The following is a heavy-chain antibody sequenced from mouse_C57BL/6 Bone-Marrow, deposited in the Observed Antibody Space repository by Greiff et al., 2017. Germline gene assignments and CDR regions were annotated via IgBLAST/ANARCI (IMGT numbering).Heavy chain of an antibody. D-gene: IGHD1-1*01. J-gene: IGHJ2*01. CDR3: ARMEDWDLSVPYFDY. CDR2: IWTGGGT. Sequence: VHLVESGPGLVAPSQSLSITCTVSGFSLTSYAISWVRQPPGKGLEWLGVIWTGGGTNYNSALKSRLSISKDNSKSQVFLKMNSLQTDDTARYYCARMEDWDLSVPYFDYWGQGTTLTVSS. V-gene: IGHV2-9-1*01. CDR1: GFSLTSYA.